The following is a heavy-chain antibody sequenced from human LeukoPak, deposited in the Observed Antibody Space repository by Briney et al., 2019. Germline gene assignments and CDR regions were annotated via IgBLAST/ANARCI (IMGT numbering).Heavy chain of an antibody. CDR2: IKQDGSEK. V-gene: IGHV3-7*01. Sequence: GGSLRLSCAASGFTFSSYWMSWVRQAPGKGLEWVANIKQDGSEKYYVDSVKGRFTISRDNAKNSLYLQMNSLRAEDTAVYYCATHVFSEVRYFDWSTNEWGQGTLVTVSS. CDR1: GFTFSSYW. D-gene: IGHD3-9*01. CDR3: ATHVFSEVRYFDWSTNE. J-gene: IGHJ4*02.